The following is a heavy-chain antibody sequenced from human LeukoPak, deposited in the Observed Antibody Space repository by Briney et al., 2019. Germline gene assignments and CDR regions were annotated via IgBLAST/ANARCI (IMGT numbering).Heavy chain of an antibody. J-gene: IGHJ4*02. Sequence: GGSLRLSCAASGFTFDEYGMSWVRQAPGKGLEWVSGINWNRDSTDYTDSVKGRFTISRDNAKNSLYLQMNSLKTEDTAVYYCIRDYGDYKGDYWGQGTLVTVSS. CDR2: INWNRDST. CDR1: GFTFDEYG. D-gene: IGHD4-17*01. CDR3: IRDYGDYKGDY. V-gene: IGHV3-20*04.